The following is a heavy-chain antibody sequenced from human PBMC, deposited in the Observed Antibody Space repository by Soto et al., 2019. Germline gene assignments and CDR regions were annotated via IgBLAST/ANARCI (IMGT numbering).Heavy chain of an antibody. D-gene: IGHD3-3*01. V-gene: IGHV3-33*01. J-gene: IGHJ6*02. CDR3: ARGKRYDFWSGYPPVSGMDV. Sequence: GGSLRLSCAASGFTFSSYGMHWVRQAPGKGLEWVAVIWYDGSNKYYADSVKGRFTISRDNSKNTLYLQMNSLRAEDTAVYYCARGKRYDFWSGYPPVSGMDVWGQGTTVTVSS. CDR1: GFTFSSYG. CDR2: IWYDGSNK.